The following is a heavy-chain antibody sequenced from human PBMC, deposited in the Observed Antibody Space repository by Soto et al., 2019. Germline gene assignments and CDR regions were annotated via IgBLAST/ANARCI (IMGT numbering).Heavy chain of an antibody. D-gene: IGHD5-18*01. CDR1: VFLLGTSGVG. CDR2: IYWDDDK. Sequence: QITLKESGPTLVKPTQTLTLTCTFSVFLLGTSGVGVGWIRQPPGKALEWLALIYWDDDKRYSPSLKSRLTITKDTSKNQVVLTMTNMDPVDTATYYCAHSGVTLPFDPWGQGTLVTVSS. J-gene: IGHJ5*02. CDR3: AHSGVTLPFDP. V-gene: IGHV2-5*02.